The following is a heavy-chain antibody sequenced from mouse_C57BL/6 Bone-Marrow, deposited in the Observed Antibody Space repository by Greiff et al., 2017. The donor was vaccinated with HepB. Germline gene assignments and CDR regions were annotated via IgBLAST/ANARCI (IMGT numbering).Heavy chain of an antibody. CDR1: GYTFTSYW. Sequence: QVQLQQPGAELVKPGASVKMSCKASGYTFTSYWITWVKQRPGQGLEWIGDIYPGSGSTNYNEKFKSKATLTVDTSSSTAYMQLSSLTSEDSAVYYCALYYGNSAWFAYWGQGTLVTVSA. V-gene: IGHV1-55*01. CDR3: ALYYGNSAWFAY. CDR2: IYPGSGST. D-gene: IGHD2-1*01. J-gene: IGHJ3*01.